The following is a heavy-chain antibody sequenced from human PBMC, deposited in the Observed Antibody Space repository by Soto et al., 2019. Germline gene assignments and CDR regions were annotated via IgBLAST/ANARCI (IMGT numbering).Heavy chain of an antibody. V-gene: IGHV4-61*01. CDR1: GGSVSSGSYY. CDR2: IYYNGST. J-gene: IGHJ5*02. CDR3: ARDLRYYDSSGYYGAVWFDP. D-gene: IGHD3-22*01. Sequence: QVQLQESGPGLVQPSETLSLTCTVSGGSVSSGSYYWSWIRQPPGKGLEWMGYIYYNGSTNYNPSLKSRVTISVDTSKNQFSLKLSSVTAADTAVYYCARDLRYYDSSGYYGAVWFDPWGQGTLVTVSS.